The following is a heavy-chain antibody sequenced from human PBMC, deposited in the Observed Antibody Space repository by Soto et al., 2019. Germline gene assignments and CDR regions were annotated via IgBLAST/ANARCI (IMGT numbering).Heavy chain of an antibody. D-gene: IGHD2-21*02. Sequence: EVQLVQSGAEVKKPGESLKISCKGSGYSFTSYWIVWVRQMPGKGLEWMGIIYPGDSETRYSPSLQGQVTMSADKSTSTAYLQWSRLKASDTAMYYCARRSYCDGDCTRRPYDYYGMDVWGEGTTVTVCS. CDR3: ARRSYCDGDCTRRPYDYYGMDV. J-gene: IGHJ6*04. CDR2: IYPGDSET. CDR1: GYSFTSYW. V-gene: IGHV5-51*01.